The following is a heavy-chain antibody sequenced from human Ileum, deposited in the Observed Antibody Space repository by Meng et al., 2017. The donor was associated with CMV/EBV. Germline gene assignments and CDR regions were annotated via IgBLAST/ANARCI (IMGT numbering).Heavy chain of an antibody. CDR2: IYYNGAT. D-gene: IGHD2-8*02. CDR3: ARGNRATGGNFDY. J-gene: IGHJ4*02. CDR1: GASMKSYY. V-gene: IGHV4-59*01. Sequence: CTVSGASMKSYYWSWIRQPPGKGLEWIGNIYYNGATNYNPSLKSRVIILIDTSKNQFSLKVGSVTAADTAVYYCARGNRATGGNFDYWGQGTLVTVSS.